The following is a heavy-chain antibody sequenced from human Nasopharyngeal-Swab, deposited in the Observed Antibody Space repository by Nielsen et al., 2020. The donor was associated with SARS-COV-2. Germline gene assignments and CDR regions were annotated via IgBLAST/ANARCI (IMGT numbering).Heavy chain of an antibody. Sequence: GESLKISCAASGFTFSDCYMSWIRQAPGKGLEWVSYISSSSSYTNYADSVKGRFTISRDNAKNSLYLQMNSLRAEDTAVYYCARNPRIAVAGRGTDDYYYMDVWGKGTTVTVSS. J-gene: IGHJ6*03. CDR2: ISSSSSYT. D-gene: IGHD6-19*01. V-gene: IGHV3-11*06. CDR1: GFTFSDCY. CDR3: ARNPRIAVAGRGTDDYYYMDV.